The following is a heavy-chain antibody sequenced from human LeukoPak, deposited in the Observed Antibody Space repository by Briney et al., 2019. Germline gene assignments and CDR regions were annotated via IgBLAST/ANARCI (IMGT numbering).Heavy chain of an antibody. CDR2: IYYSGST. CDR1: GGSISSSSYY. Sequence: SETLSLTCTVSGGSISSSSYYWGWIRQPPGKGLEWIGSIYYSGSTYYNPSLKSRVTISVDTSKNQFFLKQNSVTAADTAVYYCARPYGAAGLDWGQGTLVTVSS. J-gene: IGHJ4*02. CDR3: ARPYGAAGLD. D-gene: IGHD4-17*01. V-gene: IGHV4-39*01.